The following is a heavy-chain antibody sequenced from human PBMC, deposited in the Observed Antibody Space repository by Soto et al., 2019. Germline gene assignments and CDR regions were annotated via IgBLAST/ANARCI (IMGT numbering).Heavy chain of an antibody. D-gene: IGHD1-26*01. CDR2: IWYDGSNK. CDR1: GFTFSSYG. CDR3: ARDGKGDRYYYYGMDV. Sequence: GGSLRLSCAASGFTFSSYGMHWVRQAPGKGLEWVAVIWYDGSNKYYADSVKGRFTISRDNSKNTLYLQMNSLRAEDTAVYYCARDGKGDRYYYYGMDVWGQGTTVTVSS. V-gene: IGHV3-33*01. J-gene: IGHJ6*02.